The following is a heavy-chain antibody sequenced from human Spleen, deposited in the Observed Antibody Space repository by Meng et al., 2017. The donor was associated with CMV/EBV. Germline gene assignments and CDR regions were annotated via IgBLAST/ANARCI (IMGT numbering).Heavy chain of an antibody. Sequence: GESLKISCAASGFTFSTYWMHWVRQAPGKGLVWVSRSNGDGSSTTYADSVEGRFTISRDNAKNTLYLQMNGLRVEDTAVYYCARGTYGYQMIYGPDYWGQGTLVTVSS. CDR2: SNGDGSST. V-gene: IGHV3-74*01. J-gene: IGHJ4*02. CDR1: GFTFSTYW. D-gene: IGHD2-2*02. CDR3: ARGTYGYQMIYGPDY.